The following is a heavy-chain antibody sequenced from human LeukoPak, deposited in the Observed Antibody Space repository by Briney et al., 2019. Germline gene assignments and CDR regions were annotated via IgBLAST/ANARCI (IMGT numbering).Heavy chain of an antibody. CDR3: ARGTHPEYYYDSSGYRGFDY. D-gene: IGHD3-22*01. CDR2: INHSGST. V-gene: IGHV4-34*01. CDR1: GGSFSGYY. J-gene: IGHJ4*02. Sequence: SETLSLTCAVYGGSFSGYYWSWIRQPPGKGLEWIGEINHSGSTNYNPSLKSRVTISVDTSKNQFSLELSSVTAADTAVYYCARGTHPEYYYDSSGYRGFDYWGQGTLVTVSS.